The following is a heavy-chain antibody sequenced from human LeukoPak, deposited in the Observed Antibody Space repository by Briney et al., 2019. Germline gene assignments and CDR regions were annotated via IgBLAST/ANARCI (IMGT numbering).Heavy chain of an antibody. D-gene: IGHD4/OR15-4a*01. V-gene: IGHV3-23*01. Sequence: GGSLRLSCVASGFIFRNYAMSWVRQAPGEGLEWVSGISDNGGGTYYADSVKGRFTISRDNSKNMLYLQMNSLRAEDTAVYYCAKESGALGAPLYDYWGQGILVTGSS. J-gene: IGHJ4*02. CDR3: AKESGALGAPLYDY. CDR2: ISDNGGGT. CDR1: GFIFRNYA.